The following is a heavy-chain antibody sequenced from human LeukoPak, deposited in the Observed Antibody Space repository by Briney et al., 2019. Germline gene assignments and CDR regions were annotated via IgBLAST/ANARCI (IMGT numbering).Heavy chain of an antibody. CDR2: INPNSGGT. D-gene: IGHD3-22*01. J-gene: IGHJ4*02. CDR3: ARDSYDSSGSYFFLKLFDY. Sequence: ASVKVSCKASGYTFTGYYMHWVRQAPGQGLEWMGWINPNSGGTNYAQKFQGRVTMTRDTSISTAYMELSRLRSDDTAVYYCARDSYDSSGSYFFLKLFDYWGQGTLVTVSS. CDR1: GYTFTGYY. V-gene: IGHV1-2*02.